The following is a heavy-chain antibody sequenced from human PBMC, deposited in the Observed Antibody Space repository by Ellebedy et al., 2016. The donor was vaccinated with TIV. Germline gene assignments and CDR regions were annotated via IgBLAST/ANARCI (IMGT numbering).Heavy chain of an antibody. CDR3: GRGRGYASTGRVYYFDY. CDR1: GYTFTDFD. J-gene: IGHJ4*02. V-gene: IGHV1-8*01. Sequence: AASVKVSCKASGYTFTDFDINWVRQAAGQGLEWVAWMNPNSGNTGSAQKFQGRVTMTRDSPISTAYMELSSLRSEDTAVYYCGRGRGYASTGRVYYFDYWGQGSLVTVSS. CDR2: MNPNSGNT. D-gene: IGHD2-15*01.